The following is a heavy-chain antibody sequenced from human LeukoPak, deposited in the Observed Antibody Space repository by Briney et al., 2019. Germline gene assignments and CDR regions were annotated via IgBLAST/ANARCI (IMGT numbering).Heavy chain of an antibody. CDR2: VSAYNGNT. D-gene: IGHD1-26*01. CDR1: GYTFTSYG. CDR3: ARVLVGATTNYFDY. J-gene: IGHJ4*02. V-gene: IGHV1-18*01. Sequence: GASVKVSCKASGYTFTSYGISWVRQAPGQGLEWMGWVSAYNGNTNYAQKLQGRVTMTTDTSTRTAYMELRSLRSDDTAVYYCARVLVGATTNYFDYWGQGTLVTVSS.